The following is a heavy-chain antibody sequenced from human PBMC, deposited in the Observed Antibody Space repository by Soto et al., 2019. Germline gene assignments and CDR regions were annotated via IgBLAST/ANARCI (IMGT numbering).Heavy chain of an antibody. CDR2: IYYSGST. Sequence: SSETLSLTCTVSGGSISSSSYYWGWIRQPPGKGLEWIGSIYYSGSTYYNPSLKSRVTISVDTSKNQLSLKLSSVTAADTAVYYCATYSSGYGYFDYWGQGTLVT. CDR1: GGSISSSSYY. CDR3: ATYSSGYGYFDY. D-gene: IGHD3-22*01. J-gene: IGHJ4*02. V-gene: IGHV4-39*01.